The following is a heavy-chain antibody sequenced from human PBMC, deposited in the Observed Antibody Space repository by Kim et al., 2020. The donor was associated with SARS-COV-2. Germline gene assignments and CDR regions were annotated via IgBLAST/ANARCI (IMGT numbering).Heavy chain of an antibody. CDR2: ISYDGSNK. CDR1: GFTFSSYG. V-gene: IGHV3-30*03. CDR3: ARDLVVWDYGVSV. D-gene: IGHD2-8*02. J-gene: IGHJ6*02. Sequence: GGSLRLSCAASGFTFSSYGMHWVRQAPGKGLEWVAVISYDGSNKYYADSVKGRFTISRDNSKNTLYLQMNSLRAEDTAVYYCARDLVVWDYGVSVWCHGT.